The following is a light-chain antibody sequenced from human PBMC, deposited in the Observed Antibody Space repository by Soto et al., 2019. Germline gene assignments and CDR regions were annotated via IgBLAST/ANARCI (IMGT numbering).Light chain of an antibody. CDR3: QQYNNWPLT. J-gene: IGKJ1*01. V-gene: IGKV3-15*01. CDR2: GAS. CDR1: QSVSSN. Sequence: ETVTTQSPVTRSMSAEERVTLCCRASQSVSSNLAWYQQKPGQAPRLLIYGASTRATGIPARFSGSGSGTEFTLTISRLQSEDFAVYHCQQYNNWPLTFGQGTKVDIK.